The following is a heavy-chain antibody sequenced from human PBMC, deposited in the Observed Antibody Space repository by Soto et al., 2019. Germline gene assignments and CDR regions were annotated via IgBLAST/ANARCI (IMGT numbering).Heavy chain of an antibody. CDR3: ARRSSSGAYYHYGMDV. V-gene: IGHV5-51*01. CDR1: GYSFTSYW. J-gene: IGHJ6*02. Sequence: PGESLKISCKGSGYSFTSYWIGWVRQMPGKGLEWMGIIYPGDSDTRYSPSFQGQVTISADKSISTAYLQWSSLKASDTAMYYCARRSSSGAYYHYGMDVWGQGTTVTVSS. CDR2: IYPGDSDT. D-gene: IGHD7-27*01.